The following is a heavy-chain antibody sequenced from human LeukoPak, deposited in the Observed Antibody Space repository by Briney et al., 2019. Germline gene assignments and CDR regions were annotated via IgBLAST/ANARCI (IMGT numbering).Heavy chain of an antibody. J-gene: IGHJ4*02. D-gene: IGHD1-26*01. CDR2: IRYDGSNK. V-gene: IGHV3-30*02. CDR1: GFVFSSYG. CDR3: AKDRSGSYSQGLDY. Sequence: GGSLRLSCAASGFVFSSYGMHWVRQAPGKGLEWVAFIRYDGSNKYYADSVKGRFTISRDNSKNTLYLQMNSLRAEDTAVYYCAKDRSGSYSQGLDYWGQGTLVTVSS.